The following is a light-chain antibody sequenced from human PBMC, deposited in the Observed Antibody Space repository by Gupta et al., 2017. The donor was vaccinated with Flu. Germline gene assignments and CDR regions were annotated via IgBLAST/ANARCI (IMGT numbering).Light chain of an antibody. J-gene: IGKJ4*01. CDR3: QQYYSYPLT. V-gene: IGKV1-8*01. CDR1: QGISSY. CDR2: AAS. Sequence: PSSLSASTGDRVTITCRASQGISSYLAWYQQKPGKAPKLLIYAASTLQSGVPSRFSGSGSGTDFTPTISCLQSEDFATYYCQQYYSYPLTFGGGTKVEIK.